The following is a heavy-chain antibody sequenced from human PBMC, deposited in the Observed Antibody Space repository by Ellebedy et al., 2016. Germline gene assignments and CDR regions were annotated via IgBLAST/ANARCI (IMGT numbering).Heavy chain of an antibody. D-gene: IGHD2-2*01. Sequence: GGSLRLSCATSGFTFTTYNMNWVRQAPGKGLEWVSYISSSSTVIKYADSVKGRFTISRDNAKNSLFLQMNSLRAEDTAVYYCAGRGYTSTWHVFDLWGQGTTVTVAS. CDR2: ISSSSTVI. CDR3: AGRGYTSTWHVFDL. J-gene: IGHJ3*01. V-gene: IGHV3-48*04. CDR1: GFTFTTYN.